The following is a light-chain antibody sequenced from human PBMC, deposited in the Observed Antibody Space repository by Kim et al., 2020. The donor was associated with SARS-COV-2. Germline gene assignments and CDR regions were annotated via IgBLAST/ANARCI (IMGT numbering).Light chain of an antibody. CDR1: NIGSKR. J-gene: IGLJ1*01. CDR3: QVWDSSSDHNYG. CDR2: YDS. V-gene: IGLV3-21*04. Sequence: PGKTARITCGGNNIGSKRVHWYKLKPGQAPGLVIYYDSGRPTRIPKRFSGSNSGKTATLTIGRVKTGDEADYYSQVWDSSSDHNYGFGTMTKVTVL.